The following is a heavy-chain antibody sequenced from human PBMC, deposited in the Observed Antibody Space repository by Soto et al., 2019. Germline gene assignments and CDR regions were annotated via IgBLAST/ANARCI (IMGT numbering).Heavy chain of an antibody. V-gene: IGHV3-13*01. CDR1: GFTFSSYD. Sequence: GGSLRLSCAASGFTFSSYDMHWVRQATGKGLEWVSAIGTAGDTYYPGSVKGRFTISRENAKNSLYLQMNSLRAGDTAVYYCARACLSDYGSGSCFDYWGQGTLVTVSS. D-gene: IGHD3-10*01. CDR2: IGTAGDT. CDR3: ARACLSDYGSGSCFDY. J-gene: IGHJ4*02.